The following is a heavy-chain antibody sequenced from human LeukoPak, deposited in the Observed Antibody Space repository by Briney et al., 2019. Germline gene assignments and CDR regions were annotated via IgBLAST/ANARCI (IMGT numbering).Heavy chain of an antibody. V-gene: IGHV1-3*01. CDR3: ARDHNIVAPFDY. Sequence: HWASVKVSCTASGYTFTSYAMHWVRQAPGQRLEWMGWINAGNGNTKYSQKFQGRVTITRDTSASTAYMELSSLRSEDTAVYYCARDHNIVAPFDYWGQGTLVTVSS. J-gene: IGHJ4*02. D-gene: IGHD5-12*01. CDR2: INAGNGNT. CDR1: GYTFTSYA.